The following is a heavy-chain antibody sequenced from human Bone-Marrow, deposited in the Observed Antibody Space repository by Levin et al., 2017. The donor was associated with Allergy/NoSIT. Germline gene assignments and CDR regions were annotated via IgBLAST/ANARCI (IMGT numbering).Heavy chain of an antibody. J-gene: IGHJ4*02. CDR1: GYTFTAYY. Sequence: ASVKVSCKTLGYTFTAYYIHWVRQAPGQGLEWMGWINPNSGATNYAQKFQGRLSMTSDTSISTSYMELSALTSDDMALYFCARRERVPETISYFDYWGQGALVTVSS. V-gene: IGHV1-2*02. CDR3: ARRERVPETISYFDY. CDR2: INPNSGAT. D-gene: IGHD1-1*01.